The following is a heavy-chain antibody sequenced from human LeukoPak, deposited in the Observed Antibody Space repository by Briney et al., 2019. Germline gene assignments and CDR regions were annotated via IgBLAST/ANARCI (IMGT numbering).Heavy chain of an antibody. CDR2: IYYSGTT. CDR1: GGSISSGDYY. Sequence: SETLSLTCTVSGGSISSGDYYWSCIRQPPGKGLECIGYIYYSGTTYYNPSLKSRVTISGDRSKNQFSLKLSSVTAADTAVYYCARRRAVVRIFDYWGQGSLVTVSS. CDR3: ARRRAVVRIFDY. D-gene: IGHD2-2*01. V-gene: IGHV4-30-4*08. J-gene: IGHJ4*02.